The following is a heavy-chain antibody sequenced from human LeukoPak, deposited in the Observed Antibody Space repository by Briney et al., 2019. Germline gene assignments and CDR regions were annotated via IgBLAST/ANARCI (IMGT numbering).Heavy chain of an antibody. CDR3: ARGVTMVVSSRAFDL. V-gene: IGHV3-11*04. Sequence: PGGSLRLSCAASGFTFGDYYMTWIRQAPGKGLEWVSYISSSGTTIYYADSVKGRFTISRDNAKNSLYLQMDSLRAEETAVYFCARGVTMVVSSRAFDLWGQGTLVTVS. J-gene: IGHJ3*01. CDR1: GFTFGDYY. CDR2: ISSSGTTI. D-gene: IGHD4/OR15-4a*01.